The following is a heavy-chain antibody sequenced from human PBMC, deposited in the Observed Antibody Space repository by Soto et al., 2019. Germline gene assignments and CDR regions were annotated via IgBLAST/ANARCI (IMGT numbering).Heavy chain of an antibody. CDR3: ARTNALVAFDI. CDR2: SYYSGST. J-gene: IGHJ3*02. CDR1: GGSISSYY. D-gene: IGHD1-26*01. V-gene: IGHV4-59*01. Sequence: QVQLQESGPGLVKPSETLSLTCTVSGGSISSYYWSWIRQPPGKGLEWMGYSYYSGSTNYNPSHRRPANRSVDTSKSQFTLKLRSVTAADTAVFFWARTNALVAFDIWGQGTMVTVSS.